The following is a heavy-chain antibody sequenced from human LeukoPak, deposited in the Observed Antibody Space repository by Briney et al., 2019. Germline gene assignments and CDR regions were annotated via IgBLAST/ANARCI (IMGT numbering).Heavy chain of an antibody. CDR2: INPYTGAA. CDR1: GYTFTENY. J-gene: IGHJ4*02. CDR3: ARGKSGYSP. V-gene: IGHV1-2*02. D-gene: IGHD3-22*01. Sequence: ASVKVSCKASGYTFTENYIHWVRQAPGQGLEWMGLINPYTGAANYTQNFQGRVTMTRDTSVSTACMHLSGLRSDDTAVYYCARGKSGYSPWGQGTPVTVSS.